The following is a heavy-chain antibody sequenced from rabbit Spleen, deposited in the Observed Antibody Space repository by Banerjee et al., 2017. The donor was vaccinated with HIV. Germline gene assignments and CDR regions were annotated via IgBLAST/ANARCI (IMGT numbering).Heavy chain of an antibody. CDR1: GFSFSSSDY. J-gene: IGHJ6*01. D-gene: IGHD8-1*01. CDR2: IAGSSSGFT. Sequence: ELVESGGGLVQPEGSLALTCKASGFSFSSSDYICWVRQAPGKGLEWISCIAGSSSGFTYSATWAKGRVTISKTSSTTVTLQMTSLTAADTATYFCARDTGSSFSSYGMDLWGPGTLVTV. CDR3: ARDTGSSFSSYGMDL. V-gene: IGHV1S45*01.